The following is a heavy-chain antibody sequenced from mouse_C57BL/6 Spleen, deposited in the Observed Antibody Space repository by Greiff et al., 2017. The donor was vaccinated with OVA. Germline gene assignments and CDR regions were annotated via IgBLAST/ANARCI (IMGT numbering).Heavy chain of an antibody. CDR2: IHPNSGST. J-gene: IGHJ2*01. CDR3: AREYYGPFDY. V-gene: IGHV1-64*01. CDR1: GYTFTSYW. D-gene: IGHD1-2*01. Sequence: QVQLKQPGAELVKPGASVKLSCKASGYTFTSYWMHWVKQRPGQGLEWIGMIHPNSGSTNYNEKFKSKATLTVDKSSSTAYMQLSSLTSEDSAVDYCAREYYGPFDYGGQGTTLTVSS.